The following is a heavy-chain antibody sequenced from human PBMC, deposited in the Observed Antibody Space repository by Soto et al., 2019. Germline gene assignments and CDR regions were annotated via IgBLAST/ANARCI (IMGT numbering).Heavy chain of an antibody. J-gene: IGHJ3*02. D-gene: IGHD5-12*01. CDR1: GFTFSSYA. CDR2: ISTNGGST. Sequence: GGSLRLSCSASGFTFSSYAVHWVRQAPGKGLEYVSAISTNGGSTYYADSVKGRFTISRDNSKNTLYLQMSSLRADDTAVYYCVKDREMATIKEINDAFDIWGQGTMVTVSS. V-gene: IGHV3-64D*08. CDR3: VKDREMATIKEINDAFDI.